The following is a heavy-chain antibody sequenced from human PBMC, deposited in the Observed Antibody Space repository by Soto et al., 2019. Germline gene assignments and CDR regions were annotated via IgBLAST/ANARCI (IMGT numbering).Heavy chain of an antibody. Sequence: SETLSLTCTASGGSISSYYWSWIRQPPGKGLEWIGYIYYSGSTNYNPSLKSRVTISVDTSKNQFSLKLSSVTAADTAVYYCARESEDSSSWYRHFDYWGQGTLVTVSS. CDR1: GGSISSYY. V-gene: IGHV4-59*01. CDR3: ARESEDSSSWYRHFDY. D-gene: IGHD6-13*01. J-gene: IGHJ4*02. CDR2: IYYSGST.